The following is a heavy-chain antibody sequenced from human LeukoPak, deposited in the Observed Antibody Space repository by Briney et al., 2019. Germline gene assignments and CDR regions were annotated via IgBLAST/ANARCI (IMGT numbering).Heavy chain of an antibody. V-gene: IGHV4-34*01. Sequence: SETLSLTCAVYGGSFSGYYWSWIRQPPGKGLEWIGEINHSGSTNYNPSLKSRVTISVDTSKNQFSLKLSSVTAADTAVYYCARHGPVAVAGRGFDPWGQGTLVTVSS. CDR2: INHSGST. D-gene: IGHD6-19*01. CDR1: GGSFSGYY. CDR3: ARHGPVAVAGRGFDP. J-gene: IGHJ5*02.